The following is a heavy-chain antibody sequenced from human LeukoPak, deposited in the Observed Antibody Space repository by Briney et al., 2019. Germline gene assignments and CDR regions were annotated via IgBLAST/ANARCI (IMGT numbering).Heavy chain of an antibody. CDR3: AKDYYYDSSGYIFDY. Sequence: PGGSLRLPCAASGFTFSSYAMSWVRQAPGKGLEWVSAISGSGGSTYYADSVKGRFTISRDNSKNTLYLQMNSLRAEDTAVYYCAKDYYYDSSGYIFDYWGQGTLVTVSS. CDR2: ISGSGGST. D-gene: IGHD3-22*01. CDR1: GFTFSSYA. J-gene: IGHJ4*02. V-gene: IGHV3-23*01.